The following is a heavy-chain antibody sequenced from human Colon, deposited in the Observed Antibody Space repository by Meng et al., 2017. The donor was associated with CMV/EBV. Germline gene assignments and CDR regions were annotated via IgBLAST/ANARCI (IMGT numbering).Heavy chain of an antibody. V-gene: IGHV3-23*01. J-gene: IGHJ4*01. D-gene: IGHD3-3*01. CDR1: GFIFGDYA. CDR2: IIGSGFYT. Sequence: GGSLRLSCAASGFIFGDYAMTWVRQAPGKGLEWVASIIGSGFYTYYADSVKGRFIISRDNPRNTLDLQMSNLTAEDTALYYCARGTQYSDFWSGFPYWGHGTLVTVS. CDR3: ARGTQYSDFWSGFPY.